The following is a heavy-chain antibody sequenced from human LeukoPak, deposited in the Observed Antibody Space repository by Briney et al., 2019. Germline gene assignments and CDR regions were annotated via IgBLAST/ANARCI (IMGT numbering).Heavy chain of an antibody. Sequence: GGSLRLSCAASGFTFNTFPMRWVRQAPGKGLEWVSSIGGRTGNTYYADSVKGRFTISRDNSKNTLYLQMNSLRAEDTAVYYCARDNEYYFDYWGQGTLVTVSS. CDR1: GFTFNTFP. CDR3: ARDNEYYFDY. V-gene: IGHV3-23*01. CDR2: IGGRTGNT. J-gene: IGHJ4*02. D-gene: IGHD1-1*01.